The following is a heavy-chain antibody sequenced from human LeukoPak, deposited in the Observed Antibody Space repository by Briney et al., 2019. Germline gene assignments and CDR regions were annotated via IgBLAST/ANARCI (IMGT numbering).Heavy chain of an antibody. CDR3: ASGYCSGGSCYGADY. CDR2: FDPEDGET. CDR1: GYTLTELS. V-gene: IGHV1-24*01. D-gene: IGHD2-15*01. Sequence: GASVKVSCKVSGYTLTELSMHWVRQAPGKGLEWMGGFDPEDGETIYAQKFQGRVTMTEDTSTDTAYMELSSLRSEDTAVYHCASGYCSGGSCYGADYWGQGTLVTVSS. J-gene: IGHJ4*02.